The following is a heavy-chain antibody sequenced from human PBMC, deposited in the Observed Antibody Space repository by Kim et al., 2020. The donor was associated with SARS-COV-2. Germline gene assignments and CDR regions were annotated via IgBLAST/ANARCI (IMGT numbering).Heavy chain of an antibody. Sequence: PSVQGQVTISADKSISTAYLQWSSLKASDTAMYYCARSRSIAAVKYGMDVWGQGTTVTVSS. CDR3: ARSRSIAAVKYGMDV. V-gene: IGHV5-51*01. J-gene: IGHJ6*02. D-gene: IGHD6-13*01.